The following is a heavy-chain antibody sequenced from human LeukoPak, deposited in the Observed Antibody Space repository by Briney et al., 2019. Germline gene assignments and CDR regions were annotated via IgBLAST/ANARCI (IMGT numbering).Heavy chain of an antibody. J-gene: IGHJ4*02. V-gene: IGHV4-59*08. Sequence: SETLSLTCTVSGGSISSYYWSWIRQPPGKGLEWIGYIYYSGSTNYNPSLKILVTISVETSKNQLSLKLSSVTAADTAVYYCARMSPTVPYDSSGPFDYWGQGTLVTVSS. CDR1: GGSISSYY. D-gene: IGHD3-22*01. CDR3: ARMSPTVPYDSSGPFDY. CDR2: IYYSGST.